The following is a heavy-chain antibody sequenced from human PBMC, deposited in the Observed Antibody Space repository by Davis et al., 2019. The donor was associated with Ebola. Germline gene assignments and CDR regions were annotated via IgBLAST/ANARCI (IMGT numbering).Heavy chain of an antibody. D-gene: IGHD3-3*01. CDR2: ISGSGIRT. CDR3: AKSGLSFGVVKYHYGMDV. V-gene: IGHV3-23*01. Sequence: GESLKISCAPSGFTFSSYAMSWVRQAPGKGLEWVSSISGSGIRTYYADSVKGRFTISRDNSKKTLYLQMNSLRAEDTAVYYCAKSGLSFGVVKYHYGMDVWGKGTTVTVSS. CDR1: GFTFSSYA. J-gene: IGHJ6*04.